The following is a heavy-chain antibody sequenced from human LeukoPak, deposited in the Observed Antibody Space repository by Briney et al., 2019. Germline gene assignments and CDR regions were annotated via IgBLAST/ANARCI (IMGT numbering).Heavy chain of an antibody. CDR1: GGSFSGYY. V-gene: IGHV4-34*01. D-gene: IGHD1-26*01. CDR3: ASPSRVGAFDI. Sequence: SETLSLTCAVYGGSFSGYYWSWIRQPPGKGPEWIGEINHSGSTNYNPSLKSRVTISVDTSENQFSLKLSSVTAADTAVYYCASPSRVGAFDIWGQGTMVTVSS. CDR2: INHSGST. J-gene: IGHJ3*02.